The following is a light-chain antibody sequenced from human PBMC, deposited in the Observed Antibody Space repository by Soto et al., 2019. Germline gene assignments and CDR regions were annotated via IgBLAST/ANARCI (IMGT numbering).Light chain of an antibody. Sequence: DMVLTKSPAPLFLSPGERATRSXWASHSVSRYLSWYQQKTGKATRXXIYXASSRDTGIPARFSGSGSGTDFTITISLVGPEDGAFYYCQQRINWITFGQGTRLDIK. CDR2: XAS. CDR3: QQRINWIT. CDR1: HSVSRY. J-gene: IGKJ5*01. V-gene: IGKV3-11*01.